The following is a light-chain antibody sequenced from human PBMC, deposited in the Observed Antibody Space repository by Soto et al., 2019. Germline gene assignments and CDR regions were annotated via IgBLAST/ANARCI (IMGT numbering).Light chain of an antibody. V-gene: IGKV3-11*01. CDR2: EAS. CDR3: QQLDT. CDR1: QSVSSY. J-gene: IGKJ5*01. Sequence: EIVLTQSPATLSLSPGERATLSCRASQSVSSYLAWYQQKPGQAPRLLIYEASNRATGIPARFSGSGSGTDFTLTISSLEPEDFAVYYCQQLDTFGQGTRLEIK.